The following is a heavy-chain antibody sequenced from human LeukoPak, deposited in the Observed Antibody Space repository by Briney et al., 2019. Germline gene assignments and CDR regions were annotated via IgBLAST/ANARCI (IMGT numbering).Heavy chain of an antibody. CDR2: ITMSGSVI. CDR1: GFKFRDYY. D-gene: IGHD6-19*01. Sequence: SGGSLRLSCAASGFKFRDYYMSWIRQAPGKGLEWISYITMSGSVIQYSSSVKGRFTTSRDNARNSSYLQMNSLRADDTAVYYCARGGWSRGWFDPWGQGTLVTVSS. J-gene: IGHJ5*02. V-gene: IGHV3-11*01. CDR3: ARGGWSRGWFDP.